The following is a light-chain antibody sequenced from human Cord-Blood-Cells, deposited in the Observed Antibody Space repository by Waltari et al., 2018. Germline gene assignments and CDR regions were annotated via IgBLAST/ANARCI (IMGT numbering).Light chain of an antibody. Sequence: DIVMPQTPLSLSVTPVQPASISSESSQSLLHGDGKTYLYWYLQKPGQSRLPLIYEVSRPFSAVPDRISGSGSGKDATQKISRLEAENVGVYYGMQGIHLPYTFGQGTKLEIK. CDR2: EVS. CDR1: QSLLHGDGKTY. V-gene: IGKV2-29*01. CDR3: MQGIHLPYT. J-gene: IGKJ2*01.